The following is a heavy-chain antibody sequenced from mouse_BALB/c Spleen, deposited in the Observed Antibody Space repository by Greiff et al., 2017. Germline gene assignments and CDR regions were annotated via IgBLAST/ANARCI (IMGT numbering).Heavy chain of an antibody. V-gene: IGHV3-6*02. CDR1: GYSITSGYY. J-gene: IGHJ2*01. CDR2: ISYDGSN. Sequence: EVQLQQSGPGLVKPSQSLSLTCSVTGYSITSGYYWNWIRQFPGNKLEWMGYISYDGSNNYNPSLKNRISITRDTSKNQFFLKLNSVTTEDTATYYCARTNWDEDYWRQGTTLTVSS. CDR3: ARTNWDEDY. D-gene: IGHD4-1*01.